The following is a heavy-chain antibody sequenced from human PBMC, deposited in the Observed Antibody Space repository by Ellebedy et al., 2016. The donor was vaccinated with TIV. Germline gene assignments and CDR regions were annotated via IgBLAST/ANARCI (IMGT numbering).Heavy chain of an antibody. Sequence: GESLKISCAASGFTFNSYWMTWVRQAPGKGLEWVANINQDGSDTYYVDSLRGRFTISRDNAENSLYLLMNSLRGEDTAVYYCATDGSYGDYRSPTHAFVMWGQGTLVTVSS. CDR3: ATDGSYGDYRSPTHAFVM. CDR2: INQDGSDT. V-gene: IGHV3-7*01. CDR1: GFTFNSYW. D-gene: IGHD4-17*01. J-gene: IGHJ3*02.